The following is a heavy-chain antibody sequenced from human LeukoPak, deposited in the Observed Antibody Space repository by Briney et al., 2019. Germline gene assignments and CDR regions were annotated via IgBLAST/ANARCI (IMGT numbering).Heavy chain of an antibody. CDR1: GGTFSSYA. CDR2: IIPILGIA. V-gene: IGHV1-69*04. J-gene: IGHJ4*02. D-gene: IGHD3-22*01. Sequence: SVKVSCKASGGTFSSYAISWVRQAPGQGLEWMGRIIPILGIANYAQKFQGRVTITADKSTSTAYMELSSLRSEDTAVYYCARVGLRDYYDSSGSQDYWGQGTLVTVSS. CDR3: ARVGLRDYYDSSGSQDY.